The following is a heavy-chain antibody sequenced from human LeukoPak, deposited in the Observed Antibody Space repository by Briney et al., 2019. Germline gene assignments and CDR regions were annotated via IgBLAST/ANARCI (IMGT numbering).Heavy chain of an antibody. D-gene: IGHD5-18*01. CDR3: AREGYGYPPHYYYGMDV. J-gene: IGHJ6*02. CDR2: IKQDGSEK. CDR1: GFTFSSYW. V-gene: IGHV3-7*01. Sequence: GASLRPSFAASGFTFSSYWMSWVRPAPREGPEWVANIKQDGSEKYYVDSVKCRFTISRDNAKNSLYLQMNSLRAEDTAVYYCAREGYGYPPHYYYGMDVWGQGTTVTVSS.